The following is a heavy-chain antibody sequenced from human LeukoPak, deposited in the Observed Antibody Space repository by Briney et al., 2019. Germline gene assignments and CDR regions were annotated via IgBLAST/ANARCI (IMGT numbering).Heavy chain of an antibody. CDR3: GKTDIYFNPIDY. D-gene: IGHD3-9*01. CDR1: GVSISTSEW. J-gene: IGHJ4*02. CDR2: IHRDGRT. Sequence: SGTLSRTCAVSGVSISTSEWWIWVRPPPGQGLEWIGEIHRDGRTRYNPSLTSRVTMSMDYSKNQFSLNVRFVTAADTAIYYCGKTDIYFNPIDYWGPGSLVTVSS. V-gene: IGHV4-4*02.